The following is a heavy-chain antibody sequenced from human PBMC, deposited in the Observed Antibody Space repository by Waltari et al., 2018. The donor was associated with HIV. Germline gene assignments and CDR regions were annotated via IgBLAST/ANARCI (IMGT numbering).Heavy chain of an antibody. V-gene: IGHV1-46*01. CDR2: INPRGGST. Sequence: QVQLVQSGAEVKKPGASVKVSCKASGYTFTSYYMHWVRQAPGQGLEWMGIINPRGGSTSYAQKFQGRVTMTRDTSTSTVYMELSSLRSEDTAVYYCARDRVDSSSWNYYYYGMDVWGQGTTVTVSS. CDR1: GYTFTSYY. D-gene: IGHD6-13*01. J-gene: IGHJ6*02. CDR3: ARDRVDSSSWNYYYYGMDV.